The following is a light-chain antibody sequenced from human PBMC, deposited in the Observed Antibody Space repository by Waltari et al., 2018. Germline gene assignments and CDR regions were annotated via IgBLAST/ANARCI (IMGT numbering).Light chain of an antibody. CDR2: DVS. CDR3: SSYTSTWV. V-gene: IGLV2-14*01. J-gene: IGLJ3*02. CDR1: SSDFAVFNY. Sequence: QSALTQSASVSGSPGQSITISCTGTSSDFAVFNYVSWYQQHPCKAPQLMIYDVSKRPSGVSNRCSGSKSGNTASLTISGLQAEDEADYYCSSYTSTWVFGGGTKLPVL.